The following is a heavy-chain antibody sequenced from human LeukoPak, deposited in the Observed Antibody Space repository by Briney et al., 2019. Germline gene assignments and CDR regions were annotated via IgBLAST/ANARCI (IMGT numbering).Heavy chain of an antibody. J-gene: IGHJ4*02. D-gene: IGHD2-21*01. Sequence: ASVKVSCKASGYTFTRYYIHWVRQAPGQGLEWMGIIIPSGGTTDSAQKFQGRVTMTRDTSTSTVYMELSSLRSEDTAVYYCARGTGGNCCNYWGQGTLVTVS. V-gene: IGHV1-46*01. CDR1: GYTFTRYY. CDR2: IIPSGGTT. CDR3: ARGTGGNCCNY.